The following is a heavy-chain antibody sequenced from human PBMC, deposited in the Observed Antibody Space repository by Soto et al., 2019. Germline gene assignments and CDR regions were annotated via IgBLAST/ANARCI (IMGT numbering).Heavy chain of an antibody. CDR2: ISGSGGST. J-gene: IGHJ3*02. CDR1: GFTFSSYA. CDR3: ANGGLVVDAFDI. Sequence: EVQLLESGGGLVQPGGSLRLSCAASGFTFSSYAMSWVRQAPGKGLEWVSAISGSGGSTYYADSVKGRFTISRDNSKNTLYLQMNSLRAEDTAVYYCANGGLVVDAFDIWGQGTMVTVSS. V-gene: IGHV3-23*01. D-gene: IGHD2-15*01.